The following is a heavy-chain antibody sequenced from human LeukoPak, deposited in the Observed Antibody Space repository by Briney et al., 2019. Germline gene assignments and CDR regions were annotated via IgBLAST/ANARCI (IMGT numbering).Heavy chain of an antibody. J-gene: IGHJ4*02. Sequence: GGTLRLSCAASGFTFSSYGMSWVRQAPGKGLEWVGRIQSKTDGGTTDYAAPVKGRFTISRDDSKNTLYLQMTSLKTEDTAVYYCTTAPYDILTGYSLYYFDYWGQGTLVTVSS. CDR2: IQSKTDGGTT. CDR3: TTAPYDILTGYSLYYFDY. V-gene: IGHV3-15*01. CDR1: GFTFSSYG. D-gene: IGHD3-9*01.